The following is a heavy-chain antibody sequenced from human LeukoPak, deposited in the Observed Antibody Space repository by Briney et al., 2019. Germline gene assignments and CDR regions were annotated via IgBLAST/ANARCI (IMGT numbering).Heavy chain of an antibody. CDR3: AREQVRWFGEYYYYYYGMDV. V-gene: IGHV1-2*06. CDR1: GYTLTGYY. Sequence: ASVKVSCKASGYTLTGYYMHWVRQAPGQGLEWMGRINPNSGGTNYAQKFQGRVTMTRDTSISTAYMELSRLRSDDTAVYYCAREQVRWFGEYYYYYYGMDVWGQGTTVTVSS. D-gene: IGHD3-10*01. CDR2: INPNSGGT. J-gene: IGHJ6*02.